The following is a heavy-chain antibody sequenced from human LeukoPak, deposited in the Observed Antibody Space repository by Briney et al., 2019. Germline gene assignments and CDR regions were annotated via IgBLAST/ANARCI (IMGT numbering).Heavy chain of an antibody. V-gene: IGHV4-61*08. Sequence: SETLSLTCAVSGGSISSGGYSWSWIRQPPGKGLEWIGYICYSGSTNYNPSLKSRVTISVDTSKNQFSLKLSSVTAADTAVYYCARWIQSVGFWYFDLWGRGTLVTVSS. J-gene: IGHJ2*01. CDR1: GGSISSGGYS. CDR3: ARWIQSVGFWYFDL. CDR2: ICYSGST. D-gene: IGHD5-18*01.